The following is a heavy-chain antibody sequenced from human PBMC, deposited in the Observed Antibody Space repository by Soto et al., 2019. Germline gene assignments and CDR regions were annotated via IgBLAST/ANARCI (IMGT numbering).Heavy chain of an antibody. D-gene: IGHD1-1*01. Sequence: SETLSLTCTVSGGSISSYYWSWIRQPPGKGLEWIGYIYYSGSTNYNPSLKSRVTISVDTSKNQFSLKLSSVTAADTAVYYCASLPPWNRDNWFDPWGQGTLVTVSS. V-gene: IGHV4-59*01. J-gene: IGHJ5*02. CDR1: GGSISSYY. CDR3: ASLPPWNRDNWFDP. CDR2: IYYSGST.